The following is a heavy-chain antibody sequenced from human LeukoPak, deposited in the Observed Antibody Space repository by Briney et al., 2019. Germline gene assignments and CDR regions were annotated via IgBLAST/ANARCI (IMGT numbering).Heavy chain of an antibody. CDR3: AREDQIDYGGNSGRY. D-gene: IGHD4-23*01. CDR1: GFTFSSFW. J-gene: IGHJ4*02. CDR2: ISSSSRTI. V-gene: IGHV3-48*01. Sequence: GGSLRLSCAASGFTFSSFWMHWVRQAPGKGLEWVSYISSSSRTIYYADSVKGRFTISRDNAKNSLYLQMNSLRADDTAVYYCAREDQIDYGGNSGRYWGQGTLVTVSS.